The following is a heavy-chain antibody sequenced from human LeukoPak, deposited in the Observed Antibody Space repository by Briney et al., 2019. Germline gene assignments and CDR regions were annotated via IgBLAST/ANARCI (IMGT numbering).Heavy chain of an antibody. CDR2: ISSSSSYI. J-gene: IGHJ4*02. CDR1: GGSISSGNYY. Sequence: LSLTCTVSGGSISSGNYYWNWVRQAPGKGLEWVSSISSSSSYIYYADSVKGRFTISRDNAKNSLYLQMNSLRAEDTAVYYCAINHRFSSSAFDYWGQGTLVTVSS. CDR3: AINHRFSSSAFDY. V-gene: IGHV3-21*01. D-gene: IGHD6-6*01.